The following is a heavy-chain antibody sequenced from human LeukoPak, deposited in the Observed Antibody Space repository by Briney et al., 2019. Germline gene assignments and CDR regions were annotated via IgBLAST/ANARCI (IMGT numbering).Heavy chain of an antibody. Sequence: PSETLSLTCTVSGGSISSRSYYWGWIRQPPGKGLEWIGSIYYSGSTYYNPSLKSRVTISVDTSKNQFSLKLSSVTAADTAVYYCASIRLDRGYSYGTGIFDYWGQGTLVTVSS. CDR1: GGSISSRSYY. D-gene: IGHD5-18*01. CDR2: IYYSGST. V-gene: IGHV4-39*01. CDR3: ASIRLDRGYSYGTGIFDY. J-gene: IGHJ4*02.